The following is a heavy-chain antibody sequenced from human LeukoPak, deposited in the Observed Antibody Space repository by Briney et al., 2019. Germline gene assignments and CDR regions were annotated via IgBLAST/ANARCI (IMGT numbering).Heavy chain of an antibody. CDR1: GYTFTDYY. CDR2: INPNSGGT. CDR3: ASLVSEGIAAAPNWFDP. Sequence: GGSVKVSCKASGYTFTDYYMEWVRQAPGQGLEWMGWINPNSGGTNYAQKFQGRVTMTRDTSISTAYMELSRLRSDDTAVYYCASLVSEGIAAAPNWFDPWGQGTLVTVSS. D-gene: IGHD6-13*01. J-gene: IGHJ5*02. V-gene: IGHV1-2*02.